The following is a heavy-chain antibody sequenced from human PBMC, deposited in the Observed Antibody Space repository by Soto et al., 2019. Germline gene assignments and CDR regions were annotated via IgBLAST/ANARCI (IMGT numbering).Heavy chain of an antibody. J-gene: IGHJ6*02. Sequence: GGSLRLSCAASGFTFSSYGMHWVRQAPGKGLEWVAVISYDGSNKYYADSVKGRFTISRDNSKNTLYLQMNSLRAEDTAVYYCAKDLGVGIDYYYGMDVWGQGTTVTVSS. D-gene: IGHD2-15*01. CDR3: AKDLGVGIDYYYGMDV. V-gene: IGHV3-30*18. CDR1: GFTFSSYG. CDR2: ISYDGSNK.